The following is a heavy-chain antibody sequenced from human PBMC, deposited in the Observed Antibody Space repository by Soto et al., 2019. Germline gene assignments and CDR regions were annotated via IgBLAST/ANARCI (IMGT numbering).Heavy chain of an antibody. CDR3: ARGVPSTFIEGSCGSCYTSWFDL. J-gene: IGHJ5*02. Sequence: ASVKVSCKASGYTFTSYDINWVRQATGQGLEWMGWMNPNSGNTGYAQKFQGRVTMTRNTSISTAYMELSSLRSEDTAVYYCARGVPSTFIEGSCGSCYTSWFDLWGQGTLVPVSS. V-gene: IGHV1-8*01. CDR2: MNPNSGNT. CDR1: GYTFTSYD. D-gene: IGHD2-15*01.